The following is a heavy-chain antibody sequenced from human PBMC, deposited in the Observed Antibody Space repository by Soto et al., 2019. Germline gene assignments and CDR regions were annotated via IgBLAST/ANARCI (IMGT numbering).Heavy chain of an antibody. CDR3: ARAQAPSDSSGYYY. V-gene: IGHV3-21*01. CDR2: ISSSSSYI. D-gene: IGHD3-22*01. J-gene: IGHJ4*02. CDR1: VFTFSSYS. Sequence: VGSLRLSCASSVFTFSSYSMNWVRQAPGKGLEWVSSISSSSSYIYYADSVKGRFTISRDNAKNSLYLQMNSLRAEDTAVYYCARAQAPSDSSGYYYWGQGTGV.